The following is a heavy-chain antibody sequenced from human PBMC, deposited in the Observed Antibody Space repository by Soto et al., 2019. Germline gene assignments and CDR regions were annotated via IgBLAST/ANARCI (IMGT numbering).Heavy chain of an antibody. D-gene: IGHD3-22*01. Sequence: QVQLQQWGAGLLKPSETLSLTCVVNGGSFSIYYWSWIRQAPGQGLEWIGEVNHRGSNNYNPSIKTRVTIAVDTSTHQSSLKLTSVTDADRAVYYGAGRNGYYSGVDYWRQVTLVTVSS. CDR1: GGSFSIYY. CDR2: VNHRGSN. CDR3: AGRNGYYSGVDY. J-gene: IGHJ4*02. V-gene: IGHV4-34*01.